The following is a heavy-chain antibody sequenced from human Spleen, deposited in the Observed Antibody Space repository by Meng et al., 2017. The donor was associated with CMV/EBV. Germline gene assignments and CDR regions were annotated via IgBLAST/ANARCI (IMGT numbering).Heavy chain of an antibody. CDR1: GYSISSGFY. J-gene: IGHJ4*02. V-gene: IGHV4-38-2*01. CDR3: ARGMYAYSGYGVVDY. D-gene: IGHD5-12*01. CDR2: IYHSGST. Sequence: SETLSLTCAVSGYSISSGFYWGWIRQPPGKGLEWIGSIYHSGSTYYNPSLKSRVTISVDTSKNQFSLKLSSVTAADTAVYYCARGMYAYSGYGVVDYWGQGTLVTVSS.